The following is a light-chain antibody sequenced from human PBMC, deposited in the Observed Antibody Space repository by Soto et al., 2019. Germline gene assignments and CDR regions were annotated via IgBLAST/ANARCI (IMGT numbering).Light chain of an antibody. CDR2: DAS. Sequence: EIVLTQSPGTLSLSPGARATLSCRASQSVSSDHLAWYQQKPGQAPRLLIYDASSRAPGIPDRFSGSGSETDFALTISRLEPEDFAVYYCQQYGSSPTFGQGTNVEIK. J-gene: IGKJ2*01. V-gene: IGKV3-20*01. CDR1: QSVSSDH. CDR3: QQYGSSPT.